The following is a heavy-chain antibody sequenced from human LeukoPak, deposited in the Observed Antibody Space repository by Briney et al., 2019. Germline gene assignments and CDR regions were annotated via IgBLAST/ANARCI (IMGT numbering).Heavy chain of an antibody. Sequence: ASVKDSRKSSGYTLTSYGIGWVRQAPGQGLEWMGCISAYNGNTNNAQKLQGRVTMTTDTSTSTAYMELRSLRSDDTAVYYCARETEYSGSYDYYYGIDVWGQGTTVTVSS. CDR1: GYTLTSYG. J-gene: IGHJ6*02. CDR2: ISAYNGNT. D-gene: IGHD1-26*01. V-gene: IGHV1-18*01. CDR3: ARETEYSGSYDYYYGIDV.